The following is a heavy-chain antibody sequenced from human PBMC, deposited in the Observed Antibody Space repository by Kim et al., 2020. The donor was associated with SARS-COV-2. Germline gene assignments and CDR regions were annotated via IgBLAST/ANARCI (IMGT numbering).Heavy chain of an antibody. J-gene: IGHJ4*02. CDR2: IYPAYSDT. D-gene: IGHD3-10*01. CDR1: GYTFTNYW. V-gene: IGHV5-51*01. CDR3: ARRDFYGSGTYSGNNFDY. Sequence: GESLKISCKGSGYTFTNYWIAWVRQMPGKGLEWMGIIYPAYSDTRYSPSFQGQITISADKSITTAYLQWNSLKASDTAMYYCARRDFYGSGTYSGNNFDYWGQGTLVTVSS.